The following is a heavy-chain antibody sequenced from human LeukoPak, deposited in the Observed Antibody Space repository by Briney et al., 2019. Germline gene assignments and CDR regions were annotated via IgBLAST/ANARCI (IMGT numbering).Heavy chain of an antibody. D-gene: IGHD1-1*01. CDR2: IYYSGST. CDR3: ARELPSPNDHHYFDY. CDR1: GGSISSSSYY. V-gene: IGHV4-39*07. Sequence: SETLSLTCTVSGGSISSSSYYWSWIRQPPGKGLEWIGSIYYSGSTYYNPSLKSRVTISVATSKNQFSLKLGSVTAADTAVYYCARELPSPNDHHYFDYWGQGTLVTVSS. J-gene: IGHJ4*02.